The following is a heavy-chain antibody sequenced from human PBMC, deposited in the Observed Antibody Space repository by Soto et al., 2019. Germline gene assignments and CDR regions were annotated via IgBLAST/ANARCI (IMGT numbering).Heavy chain of an antibody. J-gene: IGHJ6*03. CDR3: ARELQVSAKLELSSGEYYYHYYYMDV. Sequence: SETLSLTCTVSGGSISSYYWSWIRQPPGKGLEWIGYIYYSGSTNYNPSLKSRVTISVDTSKNQFSLKLSSVTAADTAVYYCARELQVSAKLELSSGEYYYHYYYMDVWGKGTTVTVSS. CDR1: GGSISSYY. V-gene: IGHV4-59*01. CDR2: IYYSGST. D-gene: IGHD1-7*01.